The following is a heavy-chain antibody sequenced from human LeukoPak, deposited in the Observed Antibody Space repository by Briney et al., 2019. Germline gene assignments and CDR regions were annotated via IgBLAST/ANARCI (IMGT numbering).Heavy chain of an antibody. CDR3: ARDPLYDSSNYPT. D-gene: IGHD3-22*01. CDR1: GFTFSSSA. Sequence: QPGGSLRLSCAASGFTFSSSAMSWVRQAPGKGLEWVSAITGSGVSTYYADSVKGRFTISRDNSKNTLYLEMNSLRAEDTAVYYCARDPLYDSSNYPTWGQGTQVTVSS. J-gene: IGHJ5*02. V-gene: IGHV3-23*01. CDR2: ITGSGVST.